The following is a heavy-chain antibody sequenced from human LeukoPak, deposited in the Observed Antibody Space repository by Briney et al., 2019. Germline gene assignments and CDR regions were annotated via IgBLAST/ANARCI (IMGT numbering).Heavy chain of an antibody. J-gene: IGHJ4*02. CDR2: IYDSGST. V-gene: IGHV4-39*07. D-gene: IGHD3-22*01. Sequence: SETLSLTCTVSGGSIRSSYYYWGWIRQPPGKGLEWIGSIYDSGSTYYNPSLKSRVTISVDTSKNQFSLKLSSVTAADTAVYYCARADSSGYYVGYWGQGTLVTVSS. CDR3: ARADSSGYYVGY. CDR1: GGSIRSSYYY.